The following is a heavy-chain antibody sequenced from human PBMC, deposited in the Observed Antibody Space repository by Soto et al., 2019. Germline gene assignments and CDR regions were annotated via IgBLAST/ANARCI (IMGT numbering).Heavy chain of an antibody. CDR3: AXRRGPCSSTSCQYYFDY. V-gene: IGHV1-69*13. CDR1: GGTFSSYA. J-gene: IGHJ4*02. CDR2: IIPIFGTA. D-gene: IGHD2-2*01. Sequence: SVKVSCKASGGTFSSYAISWVRQAPGQGLEWMGGIIPIFGTANYAQKFQGRVTITADESTSTAYMELSSLRSEDTAVYYCAXRRGPCSSTSCQYYFDYWGQGTLVTVSS.